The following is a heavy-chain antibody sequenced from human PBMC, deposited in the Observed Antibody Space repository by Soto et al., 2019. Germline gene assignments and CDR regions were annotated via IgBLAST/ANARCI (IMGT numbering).Heavy chain of an antibody. Sequence: VQLLESGGGLVQPGGSLRLSCTASGFSFSSYAMSWVRQAPGKGLEWVSVISGSTATIHYADSVKGRFTISRDNSKNTLYLQMNILRAEVTAVYYCAKGRKGYHDSNGSPGAFDVWGQGTMVTVSP. CDR3: AKGRKGYHDSNGSPGAFDV. CDR2: ISGSTATI. CDR1: GFSFSSYA. J-gene: IGHJ3*01. D-gene: IGHD3-22*01. V-gene: IGHV3-23*01.